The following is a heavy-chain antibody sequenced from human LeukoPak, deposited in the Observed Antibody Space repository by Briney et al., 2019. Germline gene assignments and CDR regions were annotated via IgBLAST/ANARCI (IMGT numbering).Heavy chain of an antibody. J-gene: IGHJ4*02. CDR2: IHYDGSNN. CDR1: GFTFSSYA. D-gene: IGHD6-13*01. V-gene: IGHV3-30*02. CDR3: AKDHGSSDWYYFDY. Sequence: GGSLRLSCTASGFTFSSYAMHWVRQAPGKGLEWVAFIHYDGSNNYYADSVKGRFTISRDNSKNTLYLQMNTLRADDTAVYYCAKDHGSSDWYYFDYWGQGTLVTVSS.